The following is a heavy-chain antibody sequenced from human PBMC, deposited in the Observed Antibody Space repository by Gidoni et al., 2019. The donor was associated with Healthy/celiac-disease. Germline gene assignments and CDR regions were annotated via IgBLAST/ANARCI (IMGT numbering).Heavy chain of an antibody. J-gene: IGHJ6*02. D-gene: IGHD3-3*01. CDR1: GFTFSSYA. Sequence: QVQLVESGGGVVQPGRSLRLSCAGSGFTFSSYAMHWVRQAPGKGLEWVAVISYDGSNKYYADSVKGRFTISRDNSKNTLYLQMNSLRAEDTAVYYCARELRFLEWFPPYYYYGMDVWGQGTTVTVSS. V-gene: IGHV3-30-3*01. CDR2: ISYDGSNK. CDR3: ARELRFLEWFPPYYYYGMDV.